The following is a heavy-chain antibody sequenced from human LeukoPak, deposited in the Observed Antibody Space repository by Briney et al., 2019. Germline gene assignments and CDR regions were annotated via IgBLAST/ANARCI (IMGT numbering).Heavy chain of an antibody. Sequence: GGSLRLSCAASGFTFSSYAMRWVRQAPGKGLEWVSAISGSGGSTYYADSVKGRFTISRDNSKNTLYLQMNSLRAEDTAVYYCAKDYRLAYCGGDCFGAEIWGQGTMVTVSS. D-gene: IGHD2-21*02. V-gene: IGHV3-23*01. J-gene: IGHJ3*02. CDR2: ISGSGGST. CDR1: GFTFSSYA. CDR3: AKDYRLAYCGGDCFGAEI.